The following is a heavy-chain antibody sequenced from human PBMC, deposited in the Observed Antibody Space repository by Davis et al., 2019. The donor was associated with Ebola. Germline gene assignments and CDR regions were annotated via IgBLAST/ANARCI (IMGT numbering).Heavy chain of an antibody. CDR3: ARTGSITIFGVVEGGHLDV. CDR1: GGSFSGYY. Sequence: PGGSLRLSCAVYGGSFSGYYWSWIRQPPGKGLEWIGEINHSGSTNYNPSLKSRVTISVDTSKNKFSLKLSSVTAADTAVYYCARTGSITIFGVVEGGHLDVWGKGTTVTVSS. J-gene: IGHJ6*04. CDR2: INHSGST. D-gene: IGHD3-3*01. V-gene: IGHV4-34*01.